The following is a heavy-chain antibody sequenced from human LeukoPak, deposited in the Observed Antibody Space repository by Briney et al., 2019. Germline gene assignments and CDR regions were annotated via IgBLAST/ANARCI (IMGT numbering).Heavy chain of an antibody. J-gene: IGHJ4*02. CDR2: IYHSGST. V-gene: IGHV4-4*02. D-gene: IGHD3-22*01. CDR1: GGSISSSNW. CDR3: ARSRYYDSSGLYYFDY. Sequence: SGTLSLTCAVSGGSISSSNWWSWVRQPPGKGLEWIGEIYHSGSTNYNPSLKSRVTISVDKSKNQFSLKLSSVTAADTAVYYCARSRYYDSSGLYYFDYWGQGTLVTVSS.